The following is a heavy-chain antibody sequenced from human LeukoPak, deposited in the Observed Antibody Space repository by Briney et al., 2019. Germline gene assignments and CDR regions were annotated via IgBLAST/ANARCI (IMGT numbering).Heavy chain of an antibody. V-gene: IGHV4-59*01. CDR2: IYYSGST. D-gene: IGHD3-22*01. CDR1: GGSISSYY. CDR3: ARGDSGPYYYDSSGSYFDY. Sequence: SETLSLTCTVPGGSISSYYWSWIRQPPGKGLEWIGYIYYSGSTNYNPSLKSRVTISVDTSKNQFSLKLSSVTAADTAVYYCARGDSGPYYYDSSGSYFDYWGQGTLVTVSS. J-gene: IGHJ4*02.